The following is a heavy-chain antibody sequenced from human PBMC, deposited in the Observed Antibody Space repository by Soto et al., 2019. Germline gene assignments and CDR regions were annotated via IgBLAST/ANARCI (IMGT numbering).Heavy chain of an antibody. CDR2: ISAYNGNT. CDR1: GYTFTSYG. V-gene: IGHV1-18*01. J-gene: IGHJ6*02. Sequence: QVPLVQSGAEVKKPGASVKVSCKASGYTFTSYGISWVRQAPGQGLEWMGWISAYNGNTNYAQKLQGRVTMTTDTSTSTAYMELRSLRSDDTAVYYCARVRYYYDSSGYYYGMDVWGQGTTVTVSS. CDR3: ARVRYYYDSSGYYYGMDV. D-gene: IGHD3-22*01.